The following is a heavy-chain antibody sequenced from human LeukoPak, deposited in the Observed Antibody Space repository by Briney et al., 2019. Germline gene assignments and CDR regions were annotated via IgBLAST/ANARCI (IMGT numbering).Heavy chain of an antibody. D-gene: IGHD3-10*01. CDR1: GFRFSDFW. CDR3: ASDRVLGSGSLDN. CDR2: IRGDWHDT. V-gene: IGHV3-74*01. J-gene: IGHJ4*02. Sequence: GGSLRLSCTASGFRFSDFWMHWARQAPGKGLEWVSRIRGDWHDTTYADSVKGRFTISRDNAQNTLYLQMNSLRVEDTAVYYCASDRVLGSGSLDNWGQGTLVTVSS.